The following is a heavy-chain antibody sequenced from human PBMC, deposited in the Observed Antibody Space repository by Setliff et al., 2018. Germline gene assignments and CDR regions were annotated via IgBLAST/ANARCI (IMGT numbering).Heavy chain of an antibody. V-gene: IGHV3-7*01. Sequence: GGSLRLSCAASGFTFSSYRMSWVRQAPGKGLEWVANIKQDGSEKYYVDSVKGRFTISRDNAKNSLYLQMNSLRAEDTAVYYCARGPTIFGAIYYMDVWGKGTTVTVSS. CDR2: IKQDGSEK. D-gene: IGHD3-3*01. CDR1: GFTFSSYR. CDR3: ARGPTIFGAIYYMDV. J-gene: IGHJ6*03.